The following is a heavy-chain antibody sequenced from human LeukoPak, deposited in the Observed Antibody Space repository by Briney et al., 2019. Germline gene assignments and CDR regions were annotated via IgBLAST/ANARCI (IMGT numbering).Heavy chain of an antibody. CDR2: IYSGGST. D-gene: IGHD3-10*01. V-gene: IGHV3-66*01. J-gene: IGHJ4*02. Sequence: PGGSLRLSCAASGFTLSSNYMSWVRQAPGKGLEWVSVIYSGGSTYYADSVKGRFTISRDNSKNTLYLQMNSLRAEDTAVYYCASEFGTPQKGYWGQGTLVTVSS. CDR3: ASEFGTPQKGY. CDR1: GFTLSSNY.